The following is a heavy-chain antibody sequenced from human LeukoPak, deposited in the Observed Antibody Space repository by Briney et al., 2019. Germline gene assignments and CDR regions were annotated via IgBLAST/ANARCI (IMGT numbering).Heavy chain of an antibody. D-gene: IGHD1-14*01. Sequence: GGSLRPSCAASGFIFCDYNMNWVRQAPGKGLEWVSCISGSTTDTYYTDSVKGRFTISRDNAKNSLYLQMNSLRVEDTAVYYCARDMSGEPNWFDPWGQGTLVTVSS. CDR3: ARDMSGEPNWFDP. V-gene: IGHV3-21*06. J-gene: IGHJ5*02. CDR1: GFIFCDYN. CDR2: ISGSTTDT.